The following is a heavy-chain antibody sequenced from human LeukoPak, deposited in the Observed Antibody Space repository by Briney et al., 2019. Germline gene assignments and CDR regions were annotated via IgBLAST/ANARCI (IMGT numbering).Heavy chain of an antibody. V-gene: IGHV4-4*09. CDR1: GGSISIYY. Sequence: PSETLSLTCTDSGGSISIYYWSWIRQPPGKGLEWIGYIYTSGSTNYNPSLKSRVTISVDTSKNQFSLKLSSVTAADTAVYYCARLPPLRSDYYMDVWGKGTTVTVSS. J-gene: IGHJ6*03. CDR2: IYTSGST. CDR3: ARLPPLRSDYYMDV. D-gene: IGHD5-12*01.